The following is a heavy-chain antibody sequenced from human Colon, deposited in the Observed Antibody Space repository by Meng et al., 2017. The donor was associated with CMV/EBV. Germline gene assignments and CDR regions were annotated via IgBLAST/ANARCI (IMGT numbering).Heavy chain of an antibody. CDR3: ARDPLQYGDVYPVNL. J-gene: IGHJ4*03. CDR1: GFTFATFG. Sequence: GGSLRLSCESSGFTFATFGIHWVRQAPGKGLEWVSLINADGTKKHYSDSVKGRFTTSRDKSRNIVYLEMSSLRAEDTALYFCARDPLQYGDVYPVNLWGPGTMVTVSS. D-gene: IGHD4-17*01. V-gene: IGHV3-33*08. CDR2: INADGTKK.